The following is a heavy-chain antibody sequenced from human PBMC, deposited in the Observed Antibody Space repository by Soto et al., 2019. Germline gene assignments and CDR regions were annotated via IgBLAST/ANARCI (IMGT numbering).Heavy chain of an antibody. CDR2: MNPNSGNT. J-gene: IGHJ6*03. CDR3: ARGKKFLRYFDWLDDYYYYMDV. Sequence: VSVKVSCKASGYTFTSYDINWVRQATGQGLEWMGWMNPNSGNTGYAQKFQGRVTMTRNTSISTAYMELSSLRSEDTAVYYCARGKKFLRYFDWLDDYYYYMDVWGKGTTVTVSS. D-gene: IGHD3-9*01. CDR1: GYTFTSYD. V-gene: IGHV1-8*01.